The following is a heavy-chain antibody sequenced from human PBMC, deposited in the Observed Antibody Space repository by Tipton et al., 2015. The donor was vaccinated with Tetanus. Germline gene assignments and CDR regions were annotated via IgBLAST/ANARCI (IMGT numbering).Heavy chain of an antibody. J-gene: IGHJ6*04. D-gene: IGHD1-7*01. CDR2: INSDGSGA. V-gene: IGHV3-74*01. CDR3: ARDEKLQLVKYYGMGI. CDR1: GFTFSRYW. Sequence: TASGFTFSRYWMHWVRQAPRKGLVWVSRINSDGSGAGYGKSVKVRFTISRDNAEKMLYLERNSLRAEDTAVYYCARDEKLQLVKYYGMGIWGKGATVAVSS.